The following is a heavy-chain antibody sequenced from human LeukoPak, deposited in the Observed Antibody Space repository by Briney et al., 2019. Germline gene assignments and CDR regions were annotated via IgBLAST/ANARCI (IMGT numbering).Heavy chain of an antibody. J-gene: IGHJ4*02. D-gene: IGHD4-17*01. CDR2: ISGSGGST. Sequence: GGSLRLSCAAPGFTFSSYAMSWVRQAPGKGLEWVSAISGSGGSTYYADSVKGRFTISRDNSKNTLYLQMNSLRAEDTAVYYCAKVFYGDYAGFDYWGQGTLVTVSS. V-gene: IGHV3-23*01. CDR3: AKVFYGDYAGFDY. CDR1: GFTFSSYA.